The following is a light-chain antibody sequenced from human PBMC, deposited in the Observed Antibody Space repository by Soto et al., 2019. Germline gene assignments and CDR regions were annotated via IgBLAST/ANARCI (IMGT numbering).Light chain of an antibody. J-gene: IGKJ2*01. Sequence: DIQMTQSPSSLSASVGDSVTITCQASQDIKNYVNWYQQKPGKAPKLPIYDASKLETGVPSRFSGSGSGTTFTFTITSLQAEDFATYYCQQYDNLPPNTFGQGTRLEIK. CDR1: QDIKNY. CDR2: DAS. CDR3: QQYDNLPPNT. V-gene: IGKV1-33*01.